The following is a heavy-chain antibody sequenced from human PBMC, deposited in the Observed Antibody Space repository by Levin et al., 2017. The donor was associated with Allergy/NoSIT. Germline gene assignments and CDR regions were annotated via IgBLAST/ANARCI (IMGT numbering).Heavy chain of an antibody. J-gene: IGHJ1*01. D-gene: IGHD6-19*01. Sequence: GGSLRLSCAASGFTFDDYAMHWVRQAPGKGLEWVSGISWNSGSIGYADSVKGRFTISRDNAKNSLYLQMNSLRAEDTAFYYCAKGEAVAVSKYFQHWGQGTLVTVSS. CDR3: AKGEAVAVSKYFQH. V-gene: IGHV3-9*01. CDR2: ISWNSGSI. CDR1: GFTFDDYA.